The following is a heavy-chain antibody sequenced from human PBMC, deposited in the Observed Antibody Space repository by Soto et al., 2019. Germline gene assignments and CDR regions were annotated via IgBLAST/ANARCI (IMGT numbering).Heavy chain of an antibody. D-gene: IGHD3-22*01. Sequence: GGSLRLSCAASGFTLSRHTMNWVRQAPGKGLEWVSFIGSRTSDIYYADSVKGRFTTSRDNAKNSLYLDLTRLRAEDTAVYFCLRDYYDTSGYPNTFDMWGQGTMVTVSS. CDR2: IGSRTSDI. CDR3: LRDYYDTSGYPNTFDM. J-gene: IGHJ3*02. CDR1: GFTLSRHT. V-gene: IGHV3-21*01.